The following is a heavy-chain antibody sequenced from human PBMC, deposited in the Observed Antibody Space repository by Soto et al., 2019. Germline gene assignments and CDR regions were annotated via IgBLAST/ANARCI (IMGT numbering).Heavy chain of an antibody. CDR1: GFTFSSYA. CDR3: ADHYYDSSGYYLGWLSGLDP. CDR2: ISGSGGST. J-gene: IGHJ5*02. V-gene: IGHV3-23*01. Sequence: PGGSLRLSCAASGFTFSSYAMSWVRQAPGKGLEWVSAISGSGGSTYYADSVKGRFTISRDNSKNTLYLQMNSLRAEDTAVYYCADHYYDSSGYYLGWLSGLDPWGQGTLVTVSS. D-gene: IGHD3-22*01.